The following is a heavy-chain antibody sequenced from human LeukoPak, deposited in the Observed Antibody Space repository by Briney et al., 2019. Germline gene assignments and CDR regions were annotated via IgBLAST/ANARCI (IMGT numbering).Heavy chain of an antibody. CDR3: AKDAGDY. CDR2: ISGSGDNT. V-gene: IGHV3-23*01. J-gene: IGHJ4*02. Sequence: GGSLRLSCATSGLTLTGSAMSWVRQAPGKGLEWVSAISGSGDNTYYADSVKGRFTISRDNSKKTLYLQMDSLRVEDTAVYFCAKDAGDYWGQGTLVTVSS. CDR1: GLTLTGSA.